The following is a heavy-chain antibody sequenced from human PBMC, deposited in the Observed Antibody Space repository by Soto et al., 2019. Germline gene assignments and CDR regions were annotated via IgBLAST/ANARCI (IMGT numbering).Heavy chain of an antibody. CDR3: ARATPGYDSSGYYPADY. D-gene: IGHD3-22*01. J-gene: IGHJ4*02. CDR2: INPNSGGT. CDR1: GYTFTGYY. Sequence: ASVKVSCKASGYTFTGYYMHWVRQAPGQGLEWMGWINPNSGGTNYAQKFQGRVTMTRDTSISTAYMELSRLRSDDTAVYYCARATPGYDSSGYYPADYWGQGTLVPSPQ. V-gene: IGHV1-2*02.